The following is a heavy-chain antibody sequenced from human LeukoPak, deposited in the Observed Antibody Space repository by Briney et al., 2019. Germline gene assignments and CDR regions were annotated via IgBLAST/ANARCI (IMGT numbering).Heavy chain of an antibody. CDR2: ISAYNGNT. CDR1: GYTFTSYG. D-gene: IGHD3-9*01. V-gene: IGHV1-18*01. CDR3: ARVAPRRYFDWLPDAFDI. Sequence: GASVTVSCKASGYTFTSYGISWVRQAPGQGLEWMGWISAYNGNTNYAQKLQGRVAMTTDTSTTTAYMELRSLRSDDTAVYYCARVAPRRYFDWLPDAFDIWGQGTMVTVSS. J-gene: IGHJ3*02.